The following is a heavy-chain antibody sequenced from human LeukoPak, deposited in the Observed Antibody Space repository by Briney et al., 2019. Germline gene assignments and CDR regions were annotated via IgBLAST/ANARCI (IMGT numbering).Heavy chain of an antibody. V-gene: IGHV4-4*07. CDR1: RGSISSYY. CDR3: AREGSRYYYDSSGYYVGDYYYMDV. Sequence: SETLSLTRTVSRGSISSYYWSWIRQPACKGLEWIGRIYTSGSTNYNPSLKSRVTMSVDTSKNQFSLKLSSVTAADTAVYYCAREGSRYYYDSSGYYVGDYYYMDVWGKGTTVTVSS. CDR2: IYTSGST. J-gene: IGHJ6*03. D-gene: IGHD3-22*01.